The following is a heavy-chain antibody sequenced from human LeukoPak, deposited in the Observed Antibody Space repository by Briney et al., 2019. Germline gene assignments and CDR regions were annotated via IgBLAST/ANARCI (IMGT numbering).Heavy chain of an antibody. CDR2: IRYDGSNK. J-gene: IGHJ4*02. V-gene: IGHV3-30*02. Sequence: PGGSLRLSCAASGFTFSSYGIHWVRQGPGKGLEWVASIRYDGSNKYYADSVKGRFTISRDNSKNTLYLQMNSLRAEDTAVYYCAKDRERYSDWFRSGTYFDYWGQGTLVTVSS. CDR1: GFTFSSYG. D-gene: IGHD3-9*01. CDR3: AKDRERYSDWFRSGTYFDY.